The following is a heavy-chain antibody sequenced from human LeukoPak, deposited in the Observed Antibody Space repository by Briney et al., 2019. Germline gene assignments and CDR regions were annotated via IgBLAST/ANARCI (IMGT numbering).Heavy chain of an antibody. J-gene: IGHJ5*02. CDR3: AAYERDSTWFDP. CDR1: GFTFTSSA. Sequence: SVKVSCKASGFTFTSSAVRWVRPAREQRLEWIGWIVVGSGNTNYAQKFQEGVTITRDMSTSTAYMELSGLRSEDTAVYYCAAYERDSTWFDPWGQGTLVTVSS. D-gene: IGHD2/OR15-2a*01. CDR2: IVVGSGNT. V-gene: IGHV1-58*01.